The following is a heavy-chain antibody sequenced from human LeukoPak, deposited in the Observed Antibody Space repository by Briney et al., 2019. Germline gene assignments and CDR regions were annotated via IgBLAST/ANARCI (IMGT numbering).Heavy chain of an antibody. CDR1: GFIFNNYG. D-gene: IGHD3-22*01. CDR3: AKGSSGYFLDL. J-gene: IGHJ5*02. V-gene: IGHV3-23*01. CDR2: ISNDGGGT. Sequence: PGGSLRLSCAASGFIFNNYGLTWVRQAPGKGLEWVSAISNDGGGTTCADFVKGRFTISRDNSKNTLFLQMNSLRADDTALYYCAKGSSGYFLDLWGQGTLVTVSS.